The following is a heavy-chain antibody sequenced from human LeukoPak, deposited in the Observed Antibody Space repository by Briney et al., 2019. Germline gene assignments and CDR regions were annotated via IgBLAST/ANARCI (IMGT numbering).Heavy chain of an antibody. CDR1: GYTFTSYY. CDR2: INPSGGST. CDR3: ARNWELAAALQRFDY. Sequence: ASVKVSCKASGYTFTSYYMHWVRQAPGQGLEWMGIINPSGGSTSYAQKFQGRVTMTRDTSTSTVYMELSSLRSEDTAVYYCARNWELAAALQRFDYWGQGTLVTVSS. D-gene: IGHD6-13*01. V-gene: IGHV1-46*01. J-gene: IGHJ4*02.